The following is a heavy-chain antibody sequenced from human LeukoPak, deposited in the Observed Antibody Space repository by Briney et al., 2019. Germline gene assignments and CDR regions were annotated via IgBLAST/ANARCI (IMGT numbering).Heavy chain of an antibody. CDR1: GGSISSYY. CDR3: ARPIAVDTNDAFDI. J-gene: IGHJ3*02. Sequence: SETLSLTCTVSGGSISSYYWSWIRQPPGKGLEWIGYIYYSGSANYNPSLKSRVTISVDTSKNQFSLKLSSVTAADTAVYYCARPIAVDTNDAFDIWGQGTMVTVSS. V-gene: IGHV4-59*08. D-gene: IGHD6-19*01. CDR2: IYYSGSA.